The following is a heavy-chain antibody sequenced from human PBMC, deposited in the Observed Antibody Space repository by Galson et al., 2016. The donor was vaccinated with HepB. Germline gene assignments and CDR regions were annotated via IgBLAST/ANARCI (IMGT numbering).Heavy chain of an antibody. V-gene: IGHV3-30*18. CDR2: ISYDGSDK. CDR3: AKGFGDSDQRGY. D-gene: IGHD3-10*01. J-gene: IGHJ4*02. Sequence: SLRLSCAASGFTFSTYGIHWVRQAPGKGLEWVTLISYDGSDKYYADSVKGRFTISRDNSKNTVILPMNSLRDEDTAVYYCAKGFGDSDQRGYWGQGTLVTVSS. CDR1: GFTFSTYG.